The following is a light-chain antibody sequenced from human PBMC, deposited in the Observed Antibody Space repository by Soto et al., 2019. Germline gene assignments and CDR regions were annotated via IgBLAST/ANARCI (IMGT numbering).Light chain of an antibody. CDR1: SSDVGGYDY. CDR3: SSFTSSDTQV. V-gene: IGLV2-14*03. J-gene: IGLJ2*01. Sequence: QSALTQPASVSGSHGQSITVSCTGTSSDVGGYDYVSWYQQHPGKAPKLIIYDVTYRPSGVSYRFSGSKSGNTASLTISGLQAEDEADYYCSSFTSSDTQVFGGGTQLTVL. CDR2: DVT.